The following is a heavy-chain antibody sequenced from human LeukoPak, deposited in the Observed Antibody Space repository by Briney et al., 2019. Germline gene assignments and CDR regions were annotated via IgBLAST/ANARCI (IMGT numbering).Heavy chain of an antibody. Sequence: ASVKVSCKASGYTFTGYYMHWVRQAPGQGLEWMGWINPNSGGTNYAQKFQGRVTMTRDTSISTAYMELSRLRSDDTAVYYRARVAAKYYYDSYPRGYFDYWGQGTLVTVSS. CDR2: INPNSGGT. CDR1: GYTFTGYY. J-gene: IGHJ4*02. D-gene: IGHD3-22*01. CDR3: ARVAAKYYYDSYPRGYFDY. V-gene: IGHV1-2*02.